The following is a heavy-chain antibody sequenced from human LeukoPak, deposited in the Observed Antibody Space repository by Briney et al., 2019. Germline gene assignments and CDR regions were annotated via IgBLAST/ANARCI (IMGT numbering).Heavy chain of an antibody. J-gene: IGHJ4*02. CDR1: GGSISSSSYY. Sequence: PSETLSLTCTVSGGSISSSSYYWGWIRQPPGKGLEWIGSIYYRGSTYYNPSLKSRVTISVDTSKNQFSLKLSSVTAADTAVYYCARTPSDYGGYFDYWGQGTLVTVSS. CDR3: ARTPSDYGGYFDY. D-gene: IGHD4-23*01. CDR2: IYYRGST. V-gene: IGHV4-39*01.